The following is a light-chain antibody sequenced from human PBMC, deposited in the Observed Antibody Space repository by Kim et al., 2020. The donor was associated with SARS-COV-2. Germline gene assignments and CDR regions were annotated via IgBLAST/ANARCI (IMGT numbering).Light chain of an antibody. J-gene: IGKJ4*01. Sequence: EIVLTQSPATLSVSPGESVTLSCRASQSISRSLAWYQQKPGQAPRLLIYGAASRHADVPGRFSGSGSGTQFTLTISSLQSDDFAVYYCQQSTTFGGGTKVDIK. CDR1: QSISRS. CDR2: GAA. CDR3: QQSTT. V-gene: IGKV3-15*01.